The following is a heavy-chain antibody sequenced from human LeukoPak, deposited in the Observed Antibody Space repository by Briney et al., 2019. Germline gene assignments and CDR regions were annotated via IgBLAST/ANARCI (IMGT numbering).Heavy chain of an antibody. CDR1: GFTFCRVD. CDR3: ARGPPRGKYYYIDV. J-gene: IGHJ6*03. CDR2: TGTASDT. Sequence: GGSLRLSCAASGFTFCRVDMQGVCQPTGGSLECGSTTGTASDTYYPGSVEGRFTLSRDNAKNSLYLQMNSLTAGDTAVYYCARGPPRGKYYYIDVWGKGTTVTVSS. D-gene: IGHD1-1*01. V-gene: IGHV3-13*01.